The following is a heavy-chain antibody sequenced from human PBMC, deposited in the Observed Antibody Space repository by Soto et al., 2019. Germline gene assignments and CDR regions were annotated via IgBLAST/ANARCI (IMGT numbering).Heavy chain of an antibody. CDR1: GYPFISYD. J-gene: IGHJ6*02. CDR3: ARAEPSFGALYSCDGMDV. V-gene: IGHV1-8*01. Sequence: QVQLVQSGAEVKKPGASVKVSCKTSGYPFISYDINWVRQATGQGLEWMGWMNPNSGNTGYAQEFQGRVTMARHTPVSTAYMQLSSLKSEDTAVYYCARAEPSFGALYSCDGMDVWGQGTTVTVSS. D-gene: IGHD3-10*01. CDR2: MNPNSGNT.